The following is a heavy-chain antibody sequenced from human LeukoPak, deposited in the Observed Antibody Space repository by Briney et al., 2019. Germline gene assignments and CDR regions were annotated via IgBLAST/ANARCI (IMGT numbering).Heavy chain of an antibody. D-gene: IGHD2-15*01. V-gene: IGHV4-39*07. J-gene: IGHJ5*02. CDR2: INHSGST. Sequence: PSETLSLTCTVSGGSISSGSYYWSWIRQPPGKGLEWIGEINHSGSTNYNPSLKSRVTISVDTSKNQFSLKLSSVTAADTAVYYCARRIMIGYCSGGSCINWFDPWGQGTLVTVSS. CDR3: ARRIMIGYCSGGSCINWFDP. CDR1: GGSISSGSYY.